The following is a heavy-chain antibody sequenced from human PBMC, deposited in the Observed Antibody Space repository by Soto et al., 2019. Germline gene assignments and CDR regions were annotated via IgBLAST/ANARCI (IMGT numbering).Heavy chain of an antibody. CDR2: INAGNGNT. CDR3: ARGCSSTSCSLHYYYMDV. V-gene: IGHV1-3*01. D-gene: IGHD2-2*01. CDR1: GYTFTSYA. J-gene: IGHJ6*03. Sequence: SVKVSCKASGYTFTSYAMHWVRQAPGQRLERMGWINAGNGNTKYSQKFQGRVTITRDTSASTAYMELSSLRSEDTAVYYCARGCSSTSCSLHYYYMDVWGKGTTVTVSS.